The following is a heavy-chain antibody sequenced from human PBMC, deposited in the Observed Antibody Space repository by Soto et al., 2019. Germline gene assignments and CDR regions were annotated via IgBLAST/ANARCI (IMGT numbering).Heavy chain of an antibody. CDR2: IYYRGNA. CDR3: ARLEGLATISYYFDF. J-gene: IGHJ4*02. CDR1: DDSINSDKYY. D-gene: IGHD3-9*01. Sequence: QLQLQESGPGLVKPSETLSLTCSVSDDSINSDKYYWGWIRQPPGKGLEWIRSIYYRGNAYYNPSLQPRGTISLDRSRSQFSLKLNSVTAADSAVYFCARLEGLATISYYFDFWGPGPLVTVSS. V-gene: IGHV4-39*01.